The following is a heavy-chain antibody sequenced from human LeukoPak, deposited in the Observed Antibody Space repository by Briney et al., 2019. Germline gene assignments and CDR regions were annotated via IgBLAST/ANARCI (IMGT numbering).Heavy chain of an antibody. J-gene: IGHJ5*02. CDR1: GGSISSSNYY. Sequence: SETLSLTCTVSGGSISSSNYYWGWIRQPPGKGLEWIGNIYYSGSTYYNPSLKSRVTISVDTSKNQFSLKLSSVTAADTAVYYCARVYNWFGPWGQGTLVTVSS. CDR3: ARVYNWFGP. CDR2: IYYSGST. V-gene: IGHV4-39*01. D-gene: IGHD1-14*01.